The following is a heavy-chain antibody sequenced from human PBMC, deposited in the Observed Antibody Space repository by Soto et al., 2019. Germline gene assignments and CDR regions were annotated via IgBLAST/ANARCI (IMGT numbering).Heavy chain of an antibody. D-gene: IGHD2-21*01. CDR1: GGSLSDYC. Sequence: SETMSLTCVVAGGSLSDYCWSWIRQPTGMALEWIGEINHLGSINYNPSLKSRVTMSVDTSKNQFSLTLNSVTAADTATYYCARGGISHWAYFYYMDVWDRGTTVTVSS. J-gene: IGHJ6*03. CDR3: ARGGISHWAYFYYMDV. CDR2: INHLGSI. V-gene: IGHV4-34*01.